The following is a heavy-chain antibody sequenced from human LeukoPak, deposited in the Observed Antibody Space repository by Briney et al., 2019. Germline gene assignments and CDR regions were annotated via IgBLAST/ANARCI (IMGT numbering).Heavy chain of an antibody. Sequence: SETLSLTCTVSGGSISSSSYYWGWIRQPPGKGLEWIGSIYYSGSTYYNPSLKSRVTISVDTSRNQFSLKLSSVTAADTAVYYCARHNDWNYFDYWGQGTLVTVSS. CDR2: IYYSGST. D-gene: IGHD1-1*01. V-gene: IGHV4-39*01. CDR1: GGSISSSSYY. CDR3: ARHNDWNYFDY. J-gene: IGHJ4*02.